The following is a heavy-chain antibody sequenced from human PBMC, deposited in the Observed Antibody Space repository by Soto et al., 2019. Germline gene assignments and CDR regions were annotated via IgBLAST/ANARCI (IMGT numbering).Heavy chain of an antibody. CDR2: INPATGAA. D-gene: IGHD6-19*01. J-gene: IGHJ3*02. CDR3: AIGGGVGVAGSAAFDM. Sequence: QLHLVQSGAVVKKPGASVTVSCSASGYPVTAYYMRWVRQAPGRGLEWMGGINPATGAAKYTQPFPVSVTLTRDTATSTVFMELRGLASEATAVFYCAIGGGVGVAGSAAFDMWGQGTLVTVSS. CDR1: GYPVTAYY. V-gene: IGHV1-2*02.